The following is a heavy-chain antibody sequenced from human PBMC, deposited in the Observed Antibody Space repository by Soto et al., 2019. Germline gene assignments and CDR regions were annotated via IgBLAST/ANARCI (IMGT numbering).Heavy chain of an antibody. V-gene: IGHV5-51*01. CDR2: IYPGDSDT. CDR1: GYSFTSYW. Sequence: PGESLKISCKGYGYSFTSYWIGWVRQMPGKGLEWMGIIYPGDSDTRYSPSFQGQVTISADKSISTAYLQWSSLKASDTAMYYCARLEMAVGHYYGMDVWGQGTTVTVSS. J-gene: IGHJ6*02. D-gene: IGHD3-16*01. CDR3: ARLEMAVGHYYGMDV.